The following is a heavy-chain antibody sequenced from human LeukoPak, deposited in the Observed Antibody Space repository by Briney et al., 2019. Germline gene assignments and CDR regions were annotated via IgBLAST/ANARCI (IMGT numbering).Heavy chain of an antibody. J-gene: IGHJ6*03. CDR2: INPSGGST. V-gene: IGHV1-46*01. D-gene: IGHD3-3*01. CDR1: GYTFTSYY. Sequence: GASVKVSCKASGYTFTSYYMHWVRQAPGQGLEWMGIINPSGGSTSYAQKFQGRVTMTRDMSTSTVYMELSSLRSEDTAVYYCARDFWSGYSPQDYYYYMDVWGKGTTVTVSS. CDR3: ARDFWSGYSPQDYYYYMDV.